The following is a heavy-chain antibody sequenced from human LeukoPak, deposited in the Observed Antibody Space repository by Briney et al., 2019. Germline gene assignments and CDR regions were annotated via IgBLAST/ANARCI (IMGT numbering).Heavy chain of an antibody. J-gene: IGHJ4*02. CDR1: GFTFSSYA. Sequence: GGSLRLSCAASGFTFSSYAMSWVRQAPGKGLEWVSAIGGSGGSTYYAESVKGRFTISRDNSKITLYLQMNSLRAEDTAVYYCAKEMYSTSWYYFDYWGQGTLVTVSS. CDR2: IGGSGGST. CDR3: AKEMYSTSWYYFDY. V-gene: IGHV3-23*01. D-gene: IGHD6-13*01.